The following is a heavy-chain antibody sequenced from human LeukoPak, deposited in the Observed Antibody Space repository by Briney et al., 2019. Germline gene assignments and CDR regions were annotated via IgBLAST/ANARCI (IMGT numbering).Heavy chain of an antibody. CDR2: IYSGGST. CDR1: GFTFSSYA. Sequence: GGSLRLSCAASGFTFSSYAMSWVRQAPGKGLEWVSVIYSGGSTYYADSVKGRFTISRDNSKNTLYLQMNSLRAEDTAVYYCARDRGGWFGEFTPFDYWGQGTLVTVSS. CDR3: ARDRGGWFGEFTPFDY. J-gene: IGHJ4*02. V-gene: IGHV3-66*01. D-gene: IGHD3-10*01.